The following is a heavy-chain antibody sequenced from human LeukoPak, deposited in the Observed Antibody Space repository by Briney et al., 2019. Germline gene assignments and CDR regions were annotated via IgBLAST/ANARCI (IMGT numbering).Heavy chain of an antibody. CDR3: ARTYGDYDQAFDI. J-gene: IGHJ3*02. V-gene: IGHV4-59*12. Sequence: SETLSLTCTVSGGSIGSYYWSWIRQPPGKGLEWIGYIYYSGSTNYDPSLKSRVTISVDTSKNQFSLKLSSVTAADTAVYYCARTYGDYDQAFDIWGQGTMVTVSS. D-gene: IGHD4-17*01. CDR2: IYYSGST. CDR1: GGSIGSYY.